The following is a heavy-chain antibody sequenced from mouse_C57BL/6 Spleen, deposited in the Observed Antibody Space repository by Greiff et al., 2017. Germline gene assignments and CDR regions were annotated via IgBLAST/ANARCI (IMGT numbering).Heavy chain of an antibody. CDR3: AKPAYYSAMDY. CDR1: GYAFSSSW. Sequence: QVQLQQSGPELVKPGASVKISCKASGYAFSSSWMNWVKQRPGKGLEWIGRIYPGDGDTNYNGKFKGKATLTADKSSSTAYMQLSSLTSEDSAVYFCAKPAYYSAMDYWGQGTSVTVSS. CDR2: IYPGDGDT. D-gene: IGHD2-12*01. J-gene: IGHJ4*01. V-gene: IGHV1-82*01.